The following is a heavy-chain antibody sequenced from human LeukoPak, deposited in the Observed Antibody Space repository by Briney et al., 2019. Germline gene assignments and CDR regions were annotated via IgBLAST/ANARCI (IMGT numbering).Heavy chain of an antibody. J-gene: IGHJ4*02. V-gene: IGHV3-23*01. CDR2: ISGSGGST. CDR3: AKVEYSSSWFNREYYFDY. Sequence: GGSLRLSCAASGFTFSSYAMSWVRQAPGKGLEWVSAISGSGGSTYYADSVKGRFTISRDNSKNTLYLQMNSLRAEDTAVYYCAKVEYSSSWFNREYYFDYWGQGTLVTVSS. CDR1: GFTFSSYA. D-gene: IGHD6-13*01.